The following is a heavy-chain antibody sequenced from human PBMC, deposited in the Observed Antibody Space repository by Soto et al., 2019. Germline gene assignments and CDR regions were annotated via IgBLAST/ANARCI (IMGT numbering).Heavy chain of an antibody. CDR3: ARDLPPYGDYVGGLGY. V-gene: IGHV4-4*02. D-gene: IGHD4-17*01. J-gene: IGHJ4*02. Sequence: QVQLQESGPGLVKPSGTLSLTCAVSGGSISSSNWWSWVRQPPGKGLEWIGEIYHSGSTNYNPSLKSRVNISVDKSKHQFSLKLSSVTAADTAVYYCARDLPPYGDYVGGLGYWFQGTLVNVSS. CDR2: IYHSGST. CDR1: GGSISSSNW.